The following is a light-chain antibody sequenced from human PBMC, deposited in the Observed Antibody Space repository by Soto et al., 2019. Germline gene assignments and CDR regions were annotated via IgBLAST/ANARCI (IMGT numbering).Light chain of an antibody. CDR1: QSVGSVY. J-gene: IGKJ1*01. V-gene: IGKV3-20*01. CDR3: QQYGSSPRT. CDR2: GAS. Sequence: EIVMTQSPATLSLSPGERATLSCRASQSVGSVYLAWYQQKPGQAPRLLIHGASNRASGIPDRFSGSGSGTDFTLTISGLEPEDFAVYYCQQYGSSPRTFGQGTKVEIK.